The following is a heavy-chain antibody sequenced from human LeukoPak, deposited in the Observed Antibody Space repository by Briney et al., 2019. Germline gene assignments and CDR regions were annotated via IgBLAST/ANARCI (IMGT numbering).Heavy chain of an antibody. V-gene: IGHV3-23*01. D-gene: IGHD5-24*01. CDR1: GFTFSSYA. Sequence: GGPLRLSCEVSGFTFSSYAMSWVRQAPGSGLEWVSAVTGSGGSTYFADSVRGRFTTSRDNSKNTLYLQMNSLRAEDTDVYYWAKDADGTEYWGQGTLVTVSS. CDR3: AKDADGTEY. CDR2: VTGSGGST. J-gene: IGHJ4*02.